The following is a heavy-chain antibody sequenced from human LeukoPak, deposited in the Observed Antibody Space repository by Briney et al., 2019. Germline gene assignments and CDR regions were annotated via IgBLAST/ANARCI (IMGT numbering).Heavy chain of an antibody. V-gene: IGHV3-66*02. D-gene: IGHD5-18*01. Sequence: GGSLRLSCAASGFTVSSNYMSWVRQAPGKGLEWVPVIYSGGSTYYADSVKGRFTISRDNSKNTLYLQMNSLRAEDTAVYYCARAVDTAMVMDAFDIWGQGTMVTVSS. CDR2: IYSGGST. J-gene: IGHJ3*02. CDR3: ARAVDTAMVMDAFDI. CDR1: GFTVSSNY.